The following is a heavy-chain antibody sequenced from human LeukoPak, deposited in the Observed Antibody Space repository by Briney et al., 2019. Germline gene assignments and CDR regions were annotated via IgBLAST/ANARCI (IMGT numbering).Heavy chain of an antibody. CDR3: ARVNVVVTADYYYYMDV. D-gene: IGHD2-21*02. CDR1: GYTFTGYY. J-gene: IGHJ6*03. Sequence: ASVKVSCKASGYTFTGYYMHWVRQAPGQGLEWMGWINPNSGGTNYAQKFQGRVTMTRDTSISTAYMELSRLRSDDTAVYYCARVNVVVTADYYYYMDVWGKGTTVTVSS. CDR2: INPNSGGT. V-gene: IGHV1-2*02.